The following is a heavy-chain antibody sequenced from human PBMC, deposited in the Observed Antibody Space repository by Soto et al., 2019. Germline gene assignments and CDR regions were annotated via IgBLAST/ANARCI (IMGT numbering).Heavy chain of an antibody. V-gene: IGHV1-3*01. CDR3: ARAVAVPADFDY. CDR1: GYTFTGYA. J-gene: IGHJ4*02. D-gene: IGHD6-19*01. CDR2: INAGNGNT. Sequence: AASVKVSCKASGYTFTGYAMHWVRQAPGQRLEWMGWINAGNGNTKYSQKFQGRVTITRDTSASTAYMDLSSLRTEDTAVYYCARAVAVPADFDYWGQGTLVTVSS.